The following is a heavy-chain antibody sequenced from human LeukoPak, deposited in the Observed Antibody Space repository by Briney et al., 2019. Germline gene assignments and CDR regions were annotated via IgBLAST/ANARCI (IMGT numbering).Heavy chain of an antibody. V-gene: IGHV1-69*06. Sequence: SVKVSCKASGGTFSSYAISWVRQAPGQGLEWMGGIIPIFGTANYAQKFQGRVTITADKSTSTAYMELSSLRSEDTAVYYCAREEPYGSGSYFLGAHFDYWGQGTLVTVSP. CDR2: IIPIFGTA. CDR3: AREEPYGSGSYFLGAHFDY. D-gene: IGHD3-10*01. J-gene: IGHJ4*02. CDR1: GGTFSSYA.